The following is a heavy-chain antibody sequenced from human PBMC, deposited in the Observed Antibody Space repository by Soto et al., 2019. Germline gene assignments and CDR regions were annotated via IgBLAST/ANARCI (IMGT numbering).Heavy chain of an antibody. CDR3: ARSTNDYGDRH. CDR1: GYTFTSYD. Sequence: QVQLVQSGAEVKKPGASVKVSCKASGYTFTSYDINWVRQATGQGLEWMGWMNPDSGNTGYAQKFQGRVTMNRNTSMSTAYMVLSSLRSEDTAGYYCARSTNDYGDRHWGQGSLVTVSS. CDR2: MNPDSGNT. J-gene: IGHJ4*02. D-gene: IGHD4-17*01. V-gene: IGHV1-8*01.